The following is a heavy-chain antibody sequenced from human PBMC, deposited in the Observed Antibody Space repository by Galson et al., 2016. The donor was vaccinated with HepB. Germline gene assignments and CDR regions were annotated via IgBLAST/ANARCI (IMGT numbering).Heavy chain of an antibody. V-gene: IGHV3-30-3*01. CDR2: ISYDGSNK. Sequence: SLRLSCAASGFTFSIYAMHWVRQAPGKGLEWVAVISYDGSNKYYADSVKGRFTISRDNSKNTLYLQMNSLRAEDTAVYYCASIAAAGYYHGMDVWGQGTRSPSP. CDR1: GFTFSIYA. CDR3: ASIAAAGYYHGMDV. J-gene: IGHJ6*02. D-gene: IGHD6-13*01.